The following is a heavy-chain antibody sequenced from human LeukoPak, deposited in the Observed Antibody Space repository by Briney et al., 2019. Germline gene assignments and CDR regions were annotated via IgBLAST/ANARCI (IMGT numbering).Heavy chain of an antibody. CDR1: GASISAYS. J-gene: IGHJ4*02. CDR3: ARHGRESRYLDWLLYYIDH. CDR2: IHYSGNT. V-gene: IGHV4-59*08. D-gene: IGHD3-9*01. Sequence: PSETLSLTCTVSGASISAYSWSWIRQPPGKGLEWIGCIHYSGNTHCNPSLESRVTLSADTSKNQFSLKLSSVTAADTAVYYCARHGRESRYLDWLLYYIDHWGQGALVTVST.